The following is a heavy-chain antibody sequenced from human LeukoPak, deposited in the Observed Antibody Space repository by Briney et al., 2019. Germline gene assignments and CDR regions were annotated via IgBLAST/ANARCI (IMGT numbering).Heavy chain of an antibody. D-gene: IGHD5-24*01. J-gene: IGHJ4*02. CDR1: GFTFSSYW. V-gene: IGHV3-20*04. CDR3: AREMATIRGYDY. Sequence: GGSLRLSCAASGFTFSSYWMHWVRQAPGKGLEWVSGINWNGGSTGYADSVKGRFTISRDNAKNSLYLQMNSLRAEDTALYYCAREMATIRGYDYWGQGTLVTVSS. CDR2: INWNGGST.